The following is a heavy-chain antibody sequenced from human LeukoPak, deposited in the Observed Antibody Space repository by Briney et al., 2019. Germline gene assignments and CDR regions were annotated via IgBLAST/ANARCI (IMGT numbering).Heavy chain of an antibody. V-gene: IGHV4-38-2*01. CDR3: ARHVEIAVAGPIDY. CDR1: GYSISSGYY. D-gene: IGHD6-19*01. CDR2: IYYSGST. Sequence: PSETLSLTCAVSGYSISSGYYWGWIRQPPGKGLEWIGSIYYSGSTYYNPSLKSRVTISVDTSKNQFSLKLSSVTAADTAVYYCARHVEIAVAGPIDYWGQGTLATVSS. J-gene: IGHJ4*02.